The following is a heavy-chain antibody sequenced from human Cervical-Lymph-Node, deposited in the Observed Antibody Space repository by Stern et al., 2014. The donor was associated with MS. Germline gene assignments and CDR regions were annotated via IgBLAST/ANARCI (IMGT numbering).Heavy chain of an antibody. J-gene: IGHJ3*02. Sequence: VQLVQSGAEVKKPGESLKISCKPSGYSFSNFWIGWVRQMPGKGLEWMGFIYPGASDTPYSPSFPGQVPISADESLTPAYLQGRSLKASDTAIYYCVRRRDSGGYDTFDIWGQGTMLIGSS. D-gene: IGHD3-22*01. CDR1: GYSFSNFW. CDR2: IYPGASDT. CDR3: VRRRDSGGYDTFDI. V-gene: IGHV5-51*01.